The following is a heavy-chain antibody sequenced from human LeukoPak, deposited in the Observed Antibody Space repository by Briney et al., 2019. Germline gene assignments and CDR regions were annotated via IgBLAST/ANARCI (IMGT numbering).Heavy chain of an antibody. CDR2: ISSSGSTI. CDR1: GFTFSSYE. CDR3: ARWGRWLRRYYFDY. J-gene: IGHJ4*02. D-gene: IGHD5-24*01. V-gene: IGHV3-48*03. Sequence: PGGSLRLSCAASGFTFSSYEMNWVRQAPGKGLEWVSYISSSGSTIDYADTVKGRFTTSRDNAKNSLYLQMNRPRSEDTAGHYFARWGRWLRRYYFDYGGQGTLVTVSS.